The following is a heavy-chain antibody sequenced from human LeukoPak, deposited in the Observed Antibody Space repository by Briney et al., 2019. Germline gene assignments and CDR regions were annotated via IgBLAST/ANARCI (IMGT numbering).Heavy chain of an antibody. CDR3: ARGDRMVRGVEAFDY. CDR2: INPSGGST. Sequence: ASVKVSCKASGYTFTSYYMHWVRQAPGQGLEWMGIINPSGGSTSHAQKFQGRVTMTRDTSTSTVYMELSSLRSEDTAVYYCARGDRMVRGVEAFDYWGQGTLVTVSS. J-gene: IGHJ4*02. D-gene: IGHD3-10*01. CDR1: GYTFTSYY. V-gene: IGHV1-46*01.